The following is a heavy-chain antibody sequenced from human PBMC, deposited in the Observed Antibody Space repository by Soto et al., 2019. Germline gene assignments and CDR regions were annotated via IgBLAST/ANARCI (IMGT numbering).Heavy chain of an antibody. CDR1: GGSISSSSYY. D-gene: IGHD3-22*01. Sequence: TSETLSLTCTVSGGSISSSSYYWGWIRQPPGKGLEWIGSIYYSGSTYYNPSLKSRVTISVDTSKNQLSLKLSSVTAADTAVYYCAAWYNYSDSSGYYYWGQGTLVTVSS. CDR2: IYYSGST. V-gene: IGHV4-39*01. J-gene: IGHJ4*02. CDR3: AAWYNYSDSSGYYY.